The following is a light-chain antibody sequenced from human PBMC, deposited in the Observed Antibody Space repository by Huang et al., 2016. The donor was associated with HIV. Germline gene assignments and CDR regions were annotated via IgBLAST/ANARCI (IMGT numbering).Light chain of an antibody. CDR2: AAS. J-gene: IGKJ2*01. Sequence: DIQMTQSPSSLSTSVGDTVTITCRASPGIGNFLAWYQQKPGKVPKLLIYAASTLHSGVPSRFAGSGSGTDFTLTISSLQPGDVATYYCQRYNNAPYTFGRGTKLDIK. CDR3: QRYNNAPYT. V-gene: IGKV1-27*01. CDR1: PGIGNF.